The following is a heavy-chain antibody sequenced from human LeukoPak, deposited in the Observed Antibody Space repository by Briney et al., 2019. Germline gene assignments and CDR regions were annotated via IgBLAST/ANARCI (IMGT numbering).Heavy chain of an antibody. V-gene: IGHV4-30-2*01. CDR2: INHSGST. D-gene: IGHD3-10*01. CDR3: AALWRGPPTNRRITMVRGPGSPNNWFDP. J-gene: IGHJ5*02. CDR1: GGSISSGGYY. Sequence: PSQTLSLTCTVSGGSISSGGYYWSWIRQPPGKGLEWIGEINHSGSTNYNPSLKSRVTISVDTSKNQFSLKLSSVTAADTAVYYCAALWRGPPTNRRITMVRGPGSPNNWFDPWGQGTLVTVSS.